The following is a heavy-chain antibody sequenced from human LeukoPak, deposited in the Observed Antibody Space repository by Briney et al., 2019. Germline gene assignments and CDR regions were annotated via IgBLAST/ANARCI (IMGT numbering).Heavy chain of an antibody. Sequence: PGGSLRLSCAASGFTFSSYAMSWVRQAPGKGREWVSAISGSGGSTYYADSVKGRFTISRDNSKTTLYLQMKSLRAEDTAVYYCAKSLAPYYDILPGYEPFDDYWGQGTLVTVSS. V-gene: IGHV3-23*01. J-gene: IGHJ4*02. CDR2: ISGSGGST. CDR3: AKSLAPYYDILPGYEPFDDY. D-gene: IGHD3-9*01. CDR1: GFTFSSYA.